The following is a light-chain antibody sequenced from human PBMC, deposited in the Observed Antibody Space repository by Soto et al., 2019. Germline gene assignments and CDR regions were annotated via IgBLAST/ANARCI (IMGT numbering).Light chain of an antibody. V-gene: IGLV7-46*01. CDR2: DTS. CDR3: LLSYSGARQKV. Sequence: QTVVTQVPSLTVSPGGTVTLTCGSSTGAVTSGHYPYWFQQKPGQAPRTLIYDTSNKHSWTPARFSGSLLGGKAALTLSGAQPEDEADYYCLLSYSGARQKVFGTGTKLTVL. J-gene: IGLJ1*01. CDR1: TGAVTSGHY.